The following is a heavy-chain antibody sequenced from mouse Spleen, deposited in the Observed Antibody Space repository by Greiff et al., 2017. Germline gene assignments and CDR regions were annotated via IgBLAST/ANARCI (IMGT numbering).Heavy chain of an antibody. J-gene: IGHJ2*01. V-gene: IGHV5-17*02. Sequence: EVHLVESGGGLVQPGGSRKLSCAASGFTFSSFGMHWVRQAPEKGLEWVAYISSGSSTIYYADTVKGRFTISRDNPKNTLFLQMTSLRSEDTAMYYCARNLGFDYWGQGTTLTVSS. CDR3: ARNLGFDY. CDR2: ISSGSSTI. CDR1: GFTFSSFG. D-gene: IGHD4-1*01.